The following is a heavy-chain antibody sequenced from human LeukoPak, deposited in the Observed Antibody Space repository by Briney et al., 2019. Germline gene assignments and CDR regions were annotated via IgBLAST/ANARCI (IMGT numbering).Heavy chain of an antibody. CDR1: GFTFATNG. Sequence: PGGSLRLSCAASGFTFATNGMAWVRQAPGKGLEWLCTIDNSGARTHYADSVKGRFTISRDNSKNTLFLQIDSLRAEDTAVYYCATDRCSGEGTMFDYWGQGTLVTVSS. J-gene: IGHJ4*02. V-gene: IGHV3-23*01. CDR2: IDNSGART. CDR3: ATDRCSGEGTMFDY. D-gene: IGHD3-10*01.